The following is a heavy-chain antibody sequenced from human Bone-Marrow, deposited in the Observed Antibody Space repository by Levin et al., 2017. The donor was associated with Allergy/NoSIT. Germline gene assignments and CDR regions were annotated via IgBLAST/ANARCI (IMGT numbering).Heavy chain of an antibody. CDR2: IKQDGSEK. CDR3: ARMDVAVAGTLYYGMDV. J-gene: IGHJ6*02. Sequence: LTCAASGFTFSSYWMSWVRQAPGKGLEWVANIKQDGSEKYYVDSVKGRFTISRDNAKNSLYLQMNSLRAEDTAVYYCARMDVAVAGTLYYGMDVWGQGTTVTVSS. V-gene: IGHV3-7*01. D-gene: IGHD6-19*01. CDR1: GFTFSSYW.